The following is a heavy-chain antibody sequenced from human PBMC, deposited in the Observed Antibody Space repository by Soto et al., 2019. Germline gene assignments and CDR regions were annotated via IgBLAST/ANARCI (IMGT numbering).Heavy chain of an antibody. J-gene: IGHJ5*02. CDR2: IYSSGSA. V-gene: IGHV4-31*11. Sequence: SETLSLTCALSGGSIISASYYWNWFRHSPGRGLEWIGHIYSSGSAYYNPSLNIRVCLSVDTSNNQFSLKLTSVSAADTAVYFCATEGAARIDRWCDPSGQGIMITV. CDR3: ATEGAARIDRWCDP. D-gene: IGHD6-6*01. CDR1: GGSIISASYY.